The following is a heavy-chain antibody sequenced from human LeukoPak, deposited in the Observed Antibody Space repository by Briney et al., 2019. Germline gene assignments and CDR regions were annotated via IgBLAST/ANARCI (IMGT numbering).Heavy chain of an antibody. CDR3: AKGGDNRRFDH. Sequence: GGSLRLSCAASGFTFSRFGMHWVRQAPGKGLEWVAFIWFDGINKYYADSVKGRFTISRDNSKNTLYLQMNSLRAEDAAVYYCAKGGDNRRFDHWGQGTLVTVSS. J-gene: IGHJ4*02. CDR1: GFTFSRFG. V-gene: IGHV3-33*03. D-gene: IGHD4-23*01. CDR2: IWFDGINK.